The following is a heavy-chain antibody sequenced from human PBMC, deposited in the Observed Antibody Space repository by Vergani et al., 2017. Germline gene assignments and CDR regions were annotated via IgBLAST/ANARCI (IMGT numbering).Heavy chain of an antibody. V-gene: IGHV3-11*01. D-gene: IGHD6-19*01. CDR1: GFSFSDHY. CDR2: ISNSGNTI. Sequence: QVQLVESGGGLVKPGGSLRLSCAASGFSFSDHYMTWIRQAPGKGLEWVSYISNSGNTIEYADSVKGRFSISRDNSKNTLFLHMNSLRPEDTAVYYCAKVGRSEVAGTFGAFDIWGQGTMVTVSS. J-gene: IGHJ3*02. CDR3: AKVGRSEVAGTFGAFDI.